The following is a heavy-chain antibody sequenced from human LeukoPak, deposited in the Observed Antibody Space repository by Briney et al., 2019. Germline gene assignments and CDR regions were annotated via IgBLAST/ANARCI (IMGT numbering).Heavy chain of an antibody. Sequence: GGSLRLSCAVSGFTVSSNYMSWVRQAPGKGLEWVSVIYSGSGTHYADSVKGRFTISRDNSQNTLHLQMNSLRAEDTAVYYCAKSGAHSSSPFDYWGQGTLVTVSS. V-gene: IGHV3-66*01. CDR1: GFTVSSNY. CDR3: AKSGAHSSSPFDY. CDR2: IYSGSGT. D-gene: IGHD6-6*01. J-gene: IGHJ4*02.